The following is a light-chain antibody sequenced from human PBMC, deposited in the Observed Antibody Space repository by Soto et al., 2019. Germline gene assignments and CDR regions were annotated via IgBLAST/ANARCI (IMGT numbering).Light chain of an antibody. CDR2: GAS. CDR1: QSVSSSY. V-gene: IGKV3-20*01. CDR3: QHYGSSPRT. Sequence: EIVLTQSPGTPSSSPGERATLSCRASQSVSSSYLAWYQQKPGQAPRLLIYGASSSATGIPDRFSGSGSGTDFTLTISTLEPEDFALYYCQHYGSSPRTFGQGTKVDSK. J-gene: IGKJ1*01.